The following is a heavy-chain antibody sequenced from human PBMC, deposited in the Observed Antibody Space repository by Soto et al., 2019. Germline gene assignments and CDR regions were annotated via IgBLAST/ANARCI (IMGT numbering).Heavy chain of an antibody. CDR3: ARRRGLRLLEWSQTSSHDAFDI. CDR2: IYYSGST. J-gene: IGHJ3*02. CDR1: GGSISSYY. D-gene: IGHD3-3*01. Sequence: QVQLQESGPGLVKPSETLSLTCTVSGGSISSYYWSWIRQPPGKGLEWIGYIYYSGSTNYNPSLNSRVTISVDTSKNQFSLKLSSVTAADTAVYYCARRRGLRLLEWSQTSSHDAFDIWGQGTMVTVSS. V-gene: IGHV4-59*08.